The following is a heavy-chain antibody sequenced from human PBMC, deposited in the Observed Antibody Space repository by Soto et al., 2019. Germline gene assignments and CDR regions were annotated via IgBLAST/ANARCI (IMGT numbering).Heavy chain of an antibody. J-gene: IGHJ4*02. D-gene: IGHD1-26*01. CDR2: LNPKSGNT. Sequence: QVQLVQSGPEVKKPGASVKVSCKASGYTFTSYDFNWVRQAPGQGLEWMGWLNPKSGNTGSAQNFQGRGTITRNSSINTAYMELSSLRSEDTAVYYCARVAGSPDYWGQGTLVAVSS. V-gene: IGHV1-8*01. CDR1: GYTFTSYD. CDR3: ARVAGSPDY.